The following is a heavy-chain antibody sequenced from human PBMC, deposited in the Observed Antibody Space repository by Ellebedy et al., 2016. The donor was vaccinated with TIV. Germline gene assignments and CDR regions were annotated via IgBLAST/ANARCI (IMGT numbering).Heavy chain of an antibody. CDR3: ARSQTYYYASGSYSFDY. Sequence: MPSETLSLTCSVSGGSISPYYWSWIRQPPGKGLEWIGHSHYSGSTTYNPSLKSRATISVDTSRNLLSLKLSSVTAADTAVYYCARSQTYYYASGSYSFDYWGQGTLVTVSS. D-gene: IGHD3-10*01. V-gene: IGHV4-59*01. CDR2: SHYSGST. J-gene: IGHJ4*02. CDR1: GGSISPYY.